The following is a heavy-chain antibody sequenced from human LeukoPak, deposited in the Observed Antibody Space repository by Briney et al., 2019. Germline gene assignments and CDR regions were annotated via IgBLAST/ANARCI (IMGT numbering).Heavy chain of an antibody. CDR3: ARFTPQGYGWGGYNRFDP. J-gene: IGHJ5*02. V-gene: IGHV4-61*01. Sequence: SETLSLTCTVSGGSISSSSYYWNWIRQPPGKGLEWIGYIYYSGSANYNPSLKSRVTISVDTSKYQFSLNLTSVTAADTAVYYCARFTPQGYGWGGYNRFDPWGQGTLVTVSS. CDR1: GGSISSSSYY. CDR2: IYYSGSA. D-gene: IGHD3-16*01.